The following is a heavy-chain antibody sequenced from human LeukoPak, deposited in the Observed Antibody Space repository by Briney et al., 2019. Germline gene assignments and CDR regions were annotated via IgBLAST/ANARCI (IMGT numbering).Heavy chain of an antibody. Sequence: SETLSLTCIVSGASVSSSSYYWGWIRQPPGTGLEWIGSIYYSGSTYYNPSLKSRVTISVDTSKNQFSLKLSSVTAADTAVYYCARESIDPDYDILTGYFNWFDPWGQGTLVTVSS. CDR3: ARESIDPDYDILTGYFNWFDP. V-gene: IGHV4-39*07. D-gene: IGHD3-9*01. CDR2: IYYSGST. CDR1: GASVSSSSYY. J-gene: IGHJ5*02.